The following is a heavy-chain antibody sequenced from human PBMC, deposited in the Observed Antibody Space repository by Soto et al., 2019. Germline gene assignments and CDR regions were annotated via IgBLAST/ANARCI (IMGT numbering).Heavy chain of an antibody. D-gene: IGHD2-15*01. J-gene: IGHJ4*02. Sequence: SETLSLTCSVFGDSIRSAHYFWGFVRQPPGKGLEWMGYIYHSGSTYYNPSLKSRVTISVDTSKNQFSLKLSSVTAADTAVYYCARAEVAMVGLSFDYWGQGTLVTVSS. CDR3: ARAEVAMVGLSFDY. CDR1: GDSIRSAHYF. V-gene: IGHV4-31*03. CDR2: IYHSGST.